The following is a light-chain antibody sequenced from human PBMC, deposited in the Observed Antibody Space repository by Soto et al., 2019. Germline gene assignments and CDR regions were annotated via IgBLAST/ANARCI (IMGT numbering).Light chain of an antibody. V-gene: IGLV2-11*01. Sequence: QSALTQTRSVSGSPGQSVTISCTGTSSDVGGYNYVSWYQQHPGKAPKLMIYEVSKRPSGVPDRFSGSKSGNTASLTISGLQAEDEADYYCCSYAGSYTLVFGGGTKVTVL. J-gene: IGLJ2*01. CDR3: CSYAGSYTLV. CDR1: SSDVGGYNY. CDR2: EVS.